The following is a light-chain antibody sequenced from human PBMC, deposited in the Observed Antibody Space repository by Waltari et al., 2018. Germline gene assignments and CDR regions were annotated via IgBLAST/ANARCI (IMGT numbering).Light chain of an antibody. J-gene: IGLJ2*01. CDR1: SSNIGSNT. CDR3: AAWDDSLKKV. V-gene: IGLV1-44*01. Sequence: QSVLTQPPSASGTPGQRVTISCSGSSSNIGSNTVNWYQQLPGTAPKLLIYSNNQRPSGVPDLFSGSKSGTSASLAISGLQSEDEADYYCAAWDDSLKKVFGGGTKLTVL. CDR2: SNN.